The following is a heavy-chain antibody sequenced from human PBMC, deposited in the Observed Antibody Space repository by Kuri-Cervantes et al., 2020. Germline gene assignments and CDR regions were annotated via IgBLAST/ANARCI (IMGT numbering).Heavy chain of an antibody. D-gene: IGHD3-10*01. J-gene: IGHJ4*02. V-gene: IGHV3-74*01. CDR3: ARGVLAYGSGSYYNALLDY. CDR2: INSDGSST. CDR1: GFTFSSYW. Sequence: GESLKISCAASGFTFSSYWMHWVRQAPGKGLVWVSRINSDGSSTSYADSVKGRFTISRDNAKNTLYLQMNSLRAEDTAVYYCARGVLAYGSGSYYNALLDYRGQGTLVTVSS.